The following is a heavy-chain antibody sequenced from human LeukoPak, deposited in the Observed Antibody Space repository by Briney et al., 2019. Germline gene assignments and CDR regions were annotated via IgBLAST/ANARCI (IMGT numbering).Heavy chain of an antibody. D-gene: IGHD6-13*01. J-gene: IGHJ5*02. CDR3: ARGAAAGTYNWFDP. V-gene: IGHV3-33*01. CDR2: IWYDGSNK. Sequence: GGSLRLSCAASGFTFSSYGMHWVRQAPGKGLEWVAVIWYDGSNKYYADSVKGRFTISRENSKNTLYLQMNSLRAEDTAVYYCARGAAAGTYNWFDPWGQGTLVTVSS. CDR1: GFTFSSYG.